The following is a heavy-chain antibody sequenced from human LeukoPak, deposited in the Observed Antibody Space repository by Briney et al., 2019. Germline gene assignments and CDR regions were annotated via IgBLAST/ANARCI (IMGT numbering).Heavy chain of an antibody. V-gene: IGHV3-11*06. CDR1: GFTFSDYY. CDR3: ARVPTVGDYYFEY. J-gene: IGHJ4*02. CDR2: ISSSSSYT. D-gene: IGHD4-23*01. Sequence: PGGSLRLSCAASGFTFSDYYMSWVRQAPGKGREWVSYISSSSSYTNYADSVKGRFTISRDNAKNSLYLQMNSLRAEDTAVYYCARVPTVGDYYFEYRGQGALVTVSS.